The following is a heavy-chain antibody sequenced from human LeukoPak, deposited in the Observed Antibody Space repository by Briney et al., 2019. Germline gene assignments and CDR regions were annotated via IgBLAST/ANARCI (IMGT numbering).Heavy chain of an antibody. J-gene: IGHJ4*02. D-gene: IGHD1-1*01. CDR3: AKDEGGPGTISDY. V-gene: IGHV3-23*01. CDR2: ISASGGDT. Sequence: GGSLRLSCAASGFTFSTYAMSWVRQAPGKGLEWVSAISASGGDTYYADSVKGQFTISRDNSKNTLYLQMNSLRAEDTAVYYCAKDEGGPGTISDYWGQGTLVTVSS. CDR1: GFTFSTYA.